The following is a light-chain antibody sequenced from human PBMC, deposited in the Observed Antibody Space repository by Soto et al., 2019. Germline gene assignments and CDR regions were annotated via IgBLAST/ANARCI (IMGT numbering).Light chain of an antibody. J-gene: IGKJ1*01. Sequence: IVMPPSPATLSVSPGERGTISCRASQSVSSNLAWYQQKPGQAPRLLIYGASTRATGIPARFSGSVSGTEFTLTISSLQSEDFAVYDCQQYNNWLTWTCGQGTKVDIK. CDR3: QQYNNWLTWT. CDR1: QSVSSN. CDR2: GAS. V-gene: IGKV3-15*01.